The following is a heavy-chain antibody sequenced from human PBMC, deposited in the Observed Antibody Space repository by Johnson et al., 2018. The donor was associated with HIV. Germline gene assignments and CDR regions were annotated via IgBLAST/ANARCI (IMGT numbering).Heavy chain of an antibody. CDR3: ARDGRWGSRDAFDI. Sequence: MQLVESGGGLVQPGGSLRLSCAASGFGFSDYWMSWVRQAPGKGLEWVANIKQDGSEKYYVDYSKGRFTISRDNAKNSLYLAMNSLRVEDTAVYYCARDGRWGSRDAFDIWGQGTMVTVSS. J-gene: IGHJ3*02. CDR2: IKQDGSEK. V-gene: IGHV3-7*05. CDR1: GFGFSDYW. D-gene: IGHD7-27*01.